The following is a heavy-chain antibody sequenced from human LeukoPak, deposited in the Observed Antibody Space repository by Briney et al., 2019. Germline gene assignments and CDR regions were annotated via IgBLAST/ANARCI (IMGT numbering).Heavy chain of an antibody. Sequence: ASVKVSCKASGYTFTSYGISWVRQAPGQGLEWMGWISAYNGNTNHAQKLQGRVTMTTDTSTSTAYMELRSLRSDATAVYYCARADTYYYGSGSYRTPKDYYYYMDVWGKGTTVTISS. CDR1: GYTFTSYG. D-gene: IGHD3-10*01. J-gene: IGHJ6*03. CDR3: ARADTYYYGSGSYRTPKDYYYYMDV. V-gene: IGHV1-18*01. CDR2: ISAYNGNT.